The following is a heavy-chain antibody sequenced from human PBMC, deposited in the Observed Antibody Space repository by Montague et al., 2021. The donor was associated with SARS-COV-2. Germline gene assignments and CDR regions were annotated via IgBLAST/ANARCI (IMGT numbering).Heavy chain of an antibody. D-gene: IGHD3-22*01. CDR1: GGSISSYF. CDR3: ARGRKDYSDTSGYFGS. Sequence: SETLSLTCSVSGGSISSYFWSWIRQSPGKGLEWIGHFYHNGIINYNPSLKSRVTISADTSKNQFSLKLTSVTAADTAVYYCARGRKDYSDTSGYFGSWGQGTLVTVSS. CDR2: FYHNGII. V-gene: IGHV4-59*01. J-gene: IGHJ4*02.